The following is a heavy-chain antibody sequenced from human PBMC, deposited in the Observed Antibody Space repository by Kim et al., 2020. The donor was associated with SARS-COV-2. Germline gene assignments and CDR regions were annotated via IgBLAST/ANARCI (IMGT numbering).Heavy chain of an antibody. CDR2: IDNGGGDA. D-gene: IGHD6-19*01. J-gene: IGHJ4*02. CDR3: ASGWGSYKF. V-gene: IGHV3-23*01. CDR1: GFNFYEYG. Sequence: GGSLRLSCAASGFNFYEYGMSWVRQAPGRGLEWVSTIDNGGGDADYTNTVKGRFFVSRDNSKNTVSLQMNRLRLEDTAVYFCASGWGSYKFWGQGTLVT.